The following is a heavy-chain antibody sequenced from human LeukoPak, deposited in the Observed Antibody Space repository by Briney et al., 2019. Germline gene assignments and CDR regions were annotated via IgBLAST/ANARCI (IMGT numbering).Heavy chain of an antibody. Sequence: SETLSLTCTVSGGSISSSSYYWGWIRQPPGKGLEWIGSIYYSGSTYYNPSLKSRVTISVDTSKNQFSLKLSSVTAADTAVYYCARVIRDYVWGGYRYPLYYFDYWGQGTLVTVSS. CDR1: GGSISSSSYY. CDR3: ARVIRDYVWGGYRYPLYYFDY. J-gene: IGHJ4*02. V-gene: IGHV4-39*07. CDR2: IYYSGST. D-gene: IGHD3-16*02.